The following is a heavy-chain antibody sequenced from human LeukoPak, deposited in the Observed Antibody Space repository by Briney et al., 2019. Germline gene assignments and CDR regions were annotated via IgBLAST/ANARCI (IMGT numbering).Heavy chain of an antibody. V-gene: IGHV1-2*02. Sequence: ASVKVSCKASGYTFTGYYMHWVRQAPGQGLEWMGWINPNSGGTNYAQKFQGRVTMTRDTSISTAYMELSRLRSDDTAVYYCARDPSSSGWWDYFDYWGRGTLVTVSS. J-gene: IGHJ4*02. D-gene: IGHD6-19*01. CDR3: ARDPSSSGWWDYFDY. CDR1: GYTFTGYY. CDR2: INPNSGGT.